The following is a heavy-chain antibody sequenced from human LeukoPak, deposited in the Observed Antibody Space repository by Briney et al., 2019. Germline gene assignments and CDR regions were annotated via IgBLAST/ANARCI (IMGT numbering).Heavy chain of an antibody. CDR2: ITYRGSG. V-gene: IGHV4-34*01. CDR1: NGFDSYY. CDR3: GVYGGDWRFDF. Sequence: PSETLSLTCAVYNGFDSYYMTIVRQPPGKGLEWVSEITYRGSGNYNPSLKGRATISLNVSQRQFSLSLRSVTAADTATYYCGVYGGDWRFDFWGQGTPITVPS. D-gene: IGHD2-21*02. J-gene: IGHJ4*02.